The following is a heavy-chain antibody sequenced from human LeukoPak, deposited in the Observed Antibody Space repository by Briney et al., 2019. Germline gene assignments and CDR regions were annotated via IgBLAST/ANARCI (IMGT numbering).Heavy chain of an antibody. J-gene: IGHJ4*02. V-gene: IGHV4-4*07. D-gene: IGHD3-10*01. Sequence: SETLSPTCSVSCGFINRDYWSWIRQPAGKGLEWIGRFYTSGNSNYNPSLKGRVTISADTSKNQFSLKLHSVPAAATAVYYCARKSAGEPYGYWGQGTLVTVSS. CDR3: ARKSAGEPYGY. CDR2: FYTSGNS. CDR1: CGFINRDY.